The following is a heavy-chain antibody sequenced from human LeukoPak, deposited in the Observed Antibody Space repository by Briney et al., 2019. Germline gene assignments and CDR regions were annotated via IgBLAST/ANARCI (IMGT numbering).Heavy chain of an antibody. V-gene: IGHV4-59*12. J-gene: IGHJ4*02. CDR2: IYYSGST. CDR1: GGSISSYY. CDR3: ARDVRVYYDFWSGHSFDF. Sequence: PSETLSLTCTVSGGSISSYYWSWIRQPPGKGLEWIGYIYYSGSTNYNPSLKSRVTISVDTSKNQFSLKLRSVTAADTAVYFCARDVRVYYDFWSGHSFDFWGQGTLVTVSS. D-gene: IGHD3-3*01.